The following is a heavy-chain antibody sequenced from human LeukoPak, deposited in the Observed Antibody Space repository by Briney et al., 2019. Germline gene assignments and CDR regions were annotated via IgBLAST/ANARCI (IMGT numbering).Heavy chain of an antibody. J-gene: IGHJ6*02. V-gene: IGHV3-23*01. CDR3: AKAASSSWPSYYYGMDV. CDR1: GGSISSNNYY. Sequence: ETLSLTCTVSGGSISSNNYYWAWVRQAPGKGLEWVSVITGSGGNTYYADSVKGRFTISRDNSKNTVYLQMSSLRVDDTAVYYCAKAASSSWPSYYYGMDVWGQGTTVTVSS. CDR2: ITGSGGNT. D-gene: IGHD6-13*01.